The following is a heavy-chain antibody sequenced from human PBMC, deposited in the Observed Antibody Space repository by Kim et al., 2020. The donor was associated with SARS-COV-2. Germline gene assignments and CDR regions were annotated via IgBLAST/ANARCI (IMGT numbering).Heavy chain of an antibody. J-gene: IGHJ5*02. CDR1: GFTFGDYA. CDR3: AKDHGKQLVQTGYNWFDP. CDR2: ISWNSGSI. Sequence: GGSLRLSCAPSGFTFGDYAMHWVRQAPGKGLEWVSGISWNSGSIGYADSVKGRFTISRDNAKNSLYLQMNSLRAEDTALYYCAKDHGKQLVQTGYNWFDPWGQGTLVTVSS. V-gene: IGHV3-9*01. D-gene: IGHD6-13*01.